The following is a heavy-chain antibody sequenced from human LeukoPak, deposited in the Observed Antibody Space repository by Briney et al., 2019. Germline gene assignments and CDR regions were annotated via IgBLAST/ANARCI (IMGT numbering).Heavy chain of an antibody. J-gene: IGHJ6*03. CDR1: GGTFSSYA. D-gene: IGHD6-6*01. V-gene: IGHV1-69*05. CDR3: ARARPGVECSSSSGYYMDV. Sequence: SVKVSCKAFGGTFSSYAISWVRQAPGQGLEWMGGIIPIFGTANYAQKFQGRVTITTDESTSTAYMELSSLRSEDTAVYYCARARPGVECSSSSGYYMDVWGKGTTVTVSS. CDR2: IIPIFGTA.